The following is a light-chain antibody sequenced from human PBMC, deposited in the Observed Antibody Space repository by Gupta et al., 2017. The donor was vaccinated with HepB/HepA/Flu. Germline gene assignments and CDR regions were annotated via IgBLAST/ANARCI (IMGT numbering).Light chain of an antibody. CDR2: GKN. Sequence: SSELTQDPAVSVALGQTVRITCQGDSPRSYYASWYQQKPRQHPVLVIDGKNTRPSGIPARFSGSSSANTASVTLTGAQAEDEDDYYCNARDNRVVFGGGTKLTVL. CDR3: NARDNRVV. J-gene: IGLJ2*01. CDR1: SPRSYY. V-gene: IGLV3-19*01.